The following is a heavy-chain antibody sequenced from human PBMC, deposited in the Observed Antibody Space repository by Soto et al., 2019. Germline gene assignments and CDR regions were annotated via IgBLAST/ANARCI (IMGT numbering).Heavy chain of an antibody. Sequence: ASVKVSCKASGGTFSSYAISWVRQAPGQGLEWMGGIIPIFGTASYAQKFQGRVTITADESTSTAYMELSSLRSEDTAVYYCAREGPDYYGSGSYNLHFDYWGQGTLVTVSS. CDR3: AREGPDYYGSGSYNLHFDY. CDR1: GGTFSSYA. J-gene: IGHJ4*02. CDR2: IIPIFGTA. V-gene: IGHV1-69*13. D-gene: IGHD3-10*01.